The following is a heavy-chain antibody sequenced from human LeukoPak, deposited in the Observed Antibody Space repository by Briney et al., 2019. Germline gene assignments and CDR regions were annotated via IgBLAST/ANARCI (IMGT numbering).Heavy chain of an antibody. V-gene: IGHV3-7*01. CDR2: IKQDGSEK. J-gene: IGHJ6*03. CDR3: ARGTWATLYYYYMDV. Sequence: GGSLRLSCAASGFTFSSYWMSWVRQAPGKGLEWVANIKQDGSEKYYVDSVKGRFTISRDNAKNTLYLQMNSLRAEDTAVYYCARGTWATLYYYYMDVWGKGTTVTVSS. D-gene: IGHD5-24*01. CDR1: GFTFSSYW.